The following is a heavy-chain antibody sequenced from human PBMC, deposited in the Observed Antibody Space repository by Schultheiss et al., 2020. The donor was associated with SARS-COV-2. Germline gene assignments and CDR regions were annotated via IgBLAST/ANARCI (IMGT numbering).Heavy chain of an antibody. Sequence: SVKVSCKASGGTFSSYAISWVRQAPGQGLEWMGGIIPIFGTANYAQKFQGRVTITADESTSTAYMELSSLRSEDTAVYYCARAIWVVVAADNWFDPWGQGTLVTVSS. CDR2: IIPIFGTA. D-gene: IGHD2-15*01. J-gene: IGHJ5*02. CDR1: GGTFSSYA. V-gene: IGHV1-69*13. CDR3: ARAIWVVVAADNWFDP.